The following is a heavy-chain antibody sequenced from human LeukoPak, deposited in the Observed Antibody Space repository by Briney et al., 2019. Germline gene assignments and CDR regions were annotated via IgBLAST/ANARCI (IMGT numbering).Heavy chain of an antibody. CDR1: GYTFTVYY. V-gene: IGHV1-2*02. CDR2: VNPNSGGT. Sequence: ASVKLSCTSSGYTFTVYYMHWVRQAPGQGPEWMAWVNPNSGGTYYAQNFHDRITMTRDTSISTAYMELSRLRSDDTAIYYCARANALYCSSTSCLFDYWGQGALVTVSS. CDR3: ARANALYCSSTSCLFDY. D-gene: IGHD2-2*01. J-gene: IGHJ4*02.